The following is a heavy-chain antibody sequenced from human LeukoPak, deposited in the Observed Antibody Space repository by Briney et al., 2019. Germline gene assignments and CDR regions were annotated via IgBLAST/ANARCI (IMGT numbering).Heavy chain of an antibody. CDR1: GGSFSGYY. CDR3: ARGVNVLRFLEWFPKNYYYMDV. J-gene: IGHJ6*03. V-gene: IGHV4-34*01. Sequence: PSETLSLTCAVYGGSFSGYYWSWIRQPPGKGLEWIGEIYHSGSTNYNPSLKSRVTISVDTSKNQFSLKLSSVTAADTAVYYCARGVNVLRFLEWFPKNYYYMDVWGKGTTVTVSS. D-gene: IGHD3-3*01. CDR2: IYHSGST.